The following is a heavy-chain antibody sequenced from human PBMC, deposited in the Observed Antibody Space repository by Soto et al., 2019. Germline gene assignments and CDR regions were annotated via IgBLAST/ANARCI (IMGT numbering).Heavy chain of an antibody. V-gene: IGHV3-21*06. CDR1: GFTFTRYS. J-gene: IGHJ4*02. Sequence: GGSLRLSCAASGFTFTRYSMNWVRQAPGKGLEWVSSISSTTNYIYYGDSMKGRFTISRDNAKNSLYLEMNSLRAEDTAVYYCSRESEDLTSNFDYWGQGTLVTVSS. CDR3: SRESEDLTSNFDY. CDR2: ISSTTNYI.